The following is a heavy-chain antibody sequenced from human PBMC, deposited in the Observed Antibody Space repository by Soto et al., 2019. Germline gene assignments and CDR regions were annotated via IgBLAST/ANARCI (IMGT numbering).Heavy chain of an antibody. CDR2: MNPNSANT. Sequence: QVQLVQSGAEVKKPGASVKVSCKASGYTFTSYAINWVRQATGQGLEWMGWMNPNSANTGSAQKYQGRVTMTSNTATSTAYMELSSLRSEDTAVYYCARGLYAFDVWGPGTVVTVSS. D-gene: IGHD2-2*01. V-gene: IGHV1-8*01. CDR1: GYTFTSYA. J-gene: IGHJ3*01. CDR3: ARGLYAFDV.